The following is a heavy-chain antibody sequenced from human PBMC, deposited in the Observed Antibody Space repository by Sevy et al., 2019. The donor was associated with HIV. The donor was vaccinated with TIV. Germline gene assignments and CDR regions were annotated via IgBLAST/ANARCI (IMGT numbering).Heavy chain of an antibody. CDR1: GDSMNRHY. CDR3: ATDDDCESNSCFSHYYALDV. CDR2: IYTNGRA. V-gene: IGHV4-4*07. Sequence: ETLSLTCTVSGDSMNRHYWAWLRQPAGKGLEWIGRIYTNGRATYNPSLKSRVTISIDTSSNQFSLTLRSVTAADTAVYYCATDDDCESNSCFSHYYALDVWGQGTTVTVSS. D-gene: IGHD2-21*01. J-gene: IGHJ6*02.